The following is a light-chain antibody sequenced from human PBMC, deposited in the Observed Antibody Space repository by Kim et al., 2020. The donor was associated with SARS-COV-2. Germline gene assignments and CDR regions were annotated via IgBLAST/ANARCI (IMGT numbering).Light chain of an antibody. V-gene: IGKV3-15*01. CDR2: GAS. J-gene: IGKJ4*01. CDR1: QSVSSN. CDR3: QQYSNWPPT. Sequence: EIVMTQSPATLSVSPGEGATLSCRASQSVSSNLAWYQQKPGQGPRLLIYGASTRATGIPARFSGSGSGTEFTLTISSLQSEDFAVYYCQQYSNWPPTFGGGTKVDIK.